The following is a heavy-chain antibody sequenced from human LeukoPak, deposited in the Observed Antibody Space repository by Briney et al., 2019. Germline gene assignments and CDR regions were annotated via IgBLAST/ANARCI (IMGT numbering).Heavy chain of an antibody. CDR3: ARLGPMVRGVDPKGLDY. CDR2: IIPIFGIA. J-gene: IGHJ4*02. CDR1: GGTFSSYA. D-gene: IGHD3-10*01. Sequence: SVKVSCKASGGTFSSYAISWVRQAPGQGLEWMGGIIPIFGIANYAQKFQGRVTITADESTSTAYMELSSLRSEDTAVYYCARLGPMVRGVDPKGLDYWGQGTLVTVSS. V-gene: IGHV1-69*13.